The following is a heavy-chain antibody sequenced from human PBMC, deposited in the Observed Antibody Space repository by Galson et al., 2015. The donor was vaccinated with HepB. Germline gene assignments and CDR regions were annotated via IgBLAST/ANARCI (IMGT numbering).Heavy chain of an antibody. CDR3: TTALPFIWGAVYSYGYDY. Sequence: SLRLSCAASGFTFSNAWMNWVRQAPGKGPEWVGRIKSKTDGGTTYYDPPMKGRFTISRDDSKNTPYLQMNSLKTEETAVYYCTTALPFIWGAVYSYGYDYWRQGTVVTVSS. D-gene: IGHD5-18*01. CDR2: IKSKTDGGTT. CDR1: GFTFSNAW. V-gene: IGHV3-15*07. J-gene: IGHJ4*02.